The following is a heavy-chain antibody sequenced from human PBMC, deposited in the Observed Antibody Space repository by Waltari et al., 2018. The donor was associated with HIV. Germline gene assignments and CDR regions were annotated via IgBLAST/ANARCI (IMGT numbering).Heavy chain of an antibody. CDR2: IYPDDTT. D-gene: IGHD3-10*01. J-gene: IGHJ5*02. Sequence: AESGGRLIQPGGSLGLSCTASNFSVSGKHVTWIRQAPGGSLEGVAVIYPDDTTHYADSVSGRFTISRAKSRTTVLLLMNGLFVDDTATYFCATGVRYYGPWGQGTRVTVSS. CDR3: ATGVRYYGP. V-gene: IGHV3-53*01. CDR1: NFSVSGKH.